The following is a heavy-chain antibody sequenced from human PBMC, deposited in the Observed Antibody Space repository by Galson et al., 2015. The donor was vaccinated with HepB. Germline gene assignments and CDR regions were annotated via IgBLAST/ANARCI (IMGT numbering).Heavy chain of an antibody. V-gene: IGHV4-59*08. J-gene: IGHJ4*02. CDR2: ICYSGST. D-gene: IGHD3-10*01. CDR3: ARHVLGFGVDY. CDR1: GASISSYY. Sequence: SETLSLTCNVSGASISSYYWTWIRQPPGKGLEWIGYICYSGSTSYNPSLKSRVTISVDTSKNQFSLKVTSVTTADTAVYYCARHVLGFGVDYWGQGTLVTVSS.